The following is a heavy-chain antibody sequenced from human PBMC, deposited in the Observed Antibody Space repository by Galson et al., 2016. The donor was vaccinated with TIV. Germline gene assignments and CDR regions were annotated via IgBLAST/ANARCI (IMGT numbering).Heavy chain of an antibody. CDR2: ISGGGLRT. J-gene: IGHJ4*02. CDR1: GFTFRNYA. CDR3: AKRRVQFDNSGYYGPDY. Sequence: SLRLSCAASGFTFRNYAMSWVRQAPGKGLEWVSGISGGGLRTSYADSVKGRFTVSRDNSKSTLYLQLNSPKVADTAVYYCAKRRVQFDNSGYYGPDYWGQGTLVIVSS. D-gene: IGHD3-22*01. V-gene: IGHV3-23*01.